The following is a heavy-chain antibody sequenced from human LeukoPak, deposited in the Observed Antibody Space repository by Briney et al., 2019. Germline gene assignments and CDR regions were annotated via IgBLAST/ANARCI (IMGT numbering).Heavy chain of an antibody. J-gene: IGHJ4*02. CDR3: ANRPY. CDR1: AFTFSSYG. V-gene: IGHV3-30*18. Sequence: GGSLRLSCAASAFTFSSYGMHWVLQAPGKGLEWVAVISYDGSNKYYADSVKGRFTISRDNSKNTLYLQMNSLRAEDTAVYYCANRPYWGQGTLVTVSS. CDR2: ISYDGSNK.